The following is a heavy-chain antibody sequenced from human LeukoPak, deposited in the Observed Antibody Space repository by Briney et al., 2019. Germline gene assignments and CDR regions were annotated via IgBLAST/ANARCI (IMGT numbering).Heavy chain of an antibody. CDR3: ARLRRYFDWLFPDY. Sequence: SETLSLTRTVSGGSISSYYWSWIRQPPGKGLEWIGYIYYSGSTNYNPSLKSRVTISVDTSKNQFSLKLSSVTAADTAVYYCARLRRYFDWLFPDYWGQGTLVTVSS. J-gene: IGHJ4*02. D-gene: IGHD3-9*01. CDR2: IYYSGST. CDR1: GGSISSYY. V-gene: IGHV4-59*08.